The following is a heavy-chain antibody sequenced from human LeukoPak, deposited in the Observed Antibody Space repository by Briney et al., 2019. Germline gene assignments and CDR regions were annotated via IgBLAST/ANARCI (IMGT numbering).Heavy chain of an antibody. V-gene: IGHV4-39*01. CDR2: IYYSGST. CDR3: ARQVYYYDRSGYYYVDFFDF. J-gene: IGHJ4*02. D-gene: IGHD3-22*01. CDR1: GGSISSNSHY. Sequence: SETLSLTCSVSGGSISSNSHYWGWIRQPPGKGLEWIGSIYYSGSTYHNSSLKSRVAISVDTSKNQFSLKLTSATAADTAVYYCARQVYYYDRSGYYYVDFFDFWGQGTLVTVSS.